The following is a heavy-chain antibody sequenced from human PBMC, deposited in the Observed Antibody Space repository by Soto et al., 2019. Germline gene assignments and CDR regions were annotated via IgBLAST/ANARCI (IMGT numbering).Heavy chain of an antibody. V-gene: IGHV1-2*02. Sequence: VASVKVSCKASGYTFTGYYMHWVRQAPGQGLEWMGWINPNSGGTNYAQKFQGRVTMTRDTSISTAYMELSRLRSDDTAVYYCARERLRAIAAPLHWFDPWGQGTLVTVSS. D-gene: IGHD6-13*01. CDR3: ARERLRAIAAPLHWFDP. J-gene: IGHJ5*02. CDR2: INPNSGGT. CDR1: GYTFTGYY.